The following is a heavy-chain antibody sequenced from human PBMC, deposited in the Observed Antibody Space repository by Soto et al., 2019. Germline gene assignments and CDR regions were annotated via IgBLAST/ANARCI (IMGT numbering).Heavy chain of an antibody. V-gene: IGHV3-23*01. CDR2: GSVRGGSI. Sequence: GGCLRLSCAASGFTFSNYAMSWVRRAPGKGLEWVAGGSVRGGSIYYADSVKGRFTVSKDTSKNTLYLQMNSLRVDDTAVFYCAKAYYTPTYWYTYGMDVWGQGTTVSVSS. D-gene: IGHD1-1*01. CDR3: AKAYYTPTYWYTYGMDV. CDR1: GFTFSNYA. J-gene: IGHJ6*02.